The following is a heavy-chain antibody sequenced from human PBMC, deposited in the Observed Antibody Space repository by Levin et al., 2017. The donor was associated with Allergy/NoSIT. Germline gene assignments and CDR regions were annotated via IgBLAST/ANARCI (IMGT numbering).Heavy chain of an antibody. V-gene: IGHV4-34*01. CDR1: GGSFSGYY. CDR2: INHSGST. CDR3: ARGVRSYYDSSGYYYFDY. J-gene: IGHJ4*02. Sequence: SETLSLTCAVYGGSFSGYYWSWIRQPPGKGLEWIGEINHSGSTNYNPSLKSRVTISVDTSKNQFSLKLSSVTAADTAVYYCARGVRSYYDSSGYYYFDYWGQGTLVTVSS. D-gene: IGHD3-22*01.